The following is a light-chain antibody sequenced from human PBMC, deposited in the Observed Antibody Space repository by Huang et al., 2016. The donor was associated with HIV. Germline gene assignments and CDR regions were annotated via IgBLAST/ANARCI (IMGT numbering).Light chain of an antibody. J-gene: IGKJ2*01. CDR3: HQYNHWPPYT. CDR1: QSISST. Sequence: EIVMTQSPATLSVSPGERATLSCRASQSISSTLAWYQQKPGQAPRRLIYGASTRDTGIPARFSGSGSGTEFTLTISSLQSEDFAVYYCHQYNHWPPYTFGQGTKLEIK. CDR2: GAS. V-gene: IGKV3-15*01.